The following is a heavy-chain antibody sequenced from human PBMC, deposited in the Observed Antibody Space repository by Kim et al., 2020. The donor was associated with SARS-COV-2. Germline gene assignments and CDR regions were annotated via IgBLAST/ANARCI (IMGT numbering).Heavy chain of an antibody. V-gene: IGHV3-23*01. J-gene: IGHJ4*02. D-gene: IGHD2-2*01. CDR1: GFTFSSYA. CDR2: ISGSGGST. CDR3: AKDLLRYCSSTSCYAEDY. Sequence: GGSLRLSCAASGFTFSSYAMSWDRQAPGTGLEWVSAISGSGGSTYYADSVKGRFTISRDNSKNTLYLQMNSLRAEDTAVYYCAKDLLRYCSSTSCYAEDYWGQGTLVTVTS.